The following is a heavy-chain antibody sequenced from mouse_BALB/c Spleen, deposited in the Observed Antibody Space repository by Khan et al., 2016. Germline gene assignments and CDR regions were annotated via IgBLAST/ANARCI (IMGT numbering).Heavy chain of an antibody. CDR2: IDPANGNT. Sequence: VQLQQSGAELVKPGASVKLSCTASGFNIKDTYMHWVKQRPEHGLEWIGRIDPANGNTKYDPKFQGKATITADTSSNTAYLQLNSLTSEDTAVYYCARSNYGNYEEGYTMDYGGQGTSVTVSS. D-gene: IGHD2-1*01. V-gene: IGHV14-3*02. CDR3: ARSNYGNYEEGYTMDY. CDR1: GFNIKDTY. J-gene: IGHJ4*01.